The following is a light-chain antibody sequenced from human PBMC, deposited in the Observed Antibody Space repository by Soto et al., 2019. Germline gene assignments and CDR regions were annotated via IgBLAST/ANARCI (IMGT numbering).Light chain of an antibody. J-gene: IGKJ4*01. V-gene: IGKV1-5*03. Sequence: DIQMTQSPSTLSASVGDRVTITCRASESISSWLAWYQQKPGKAPKLLIYKASSLESGVPSRFSGSGSATEFSLNISSLQPDDFAAYYCQQYNSYSLTFGGGTKVEIK. CDR1: ESISSW. CDR3: QQYNSYSLT. CDR2: KAS.